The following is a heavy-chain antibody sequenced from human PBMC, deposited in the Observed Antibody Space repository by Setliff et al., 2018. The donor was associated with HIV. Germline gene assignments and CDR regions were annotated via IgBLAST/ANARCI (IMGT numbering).Heavy chain of an antibody. D-gene: IGHD2-15*01. CDR3: ARIPRWYYYYMDV. CDR2: IYPGDSDT. Sequence: GESLKISCKGSGYSFNSYWIGWVRQMSGKGLEWMGIIYPGDSDTTYSPSFQGQVNISADKSISTAYLQWSSLKASDTAMYYCARIPRWYYYYMDVWGKGTTVTVS. J-gene: IGHJ6*03. CDR1: GYSFNSYW. V-gene: IGHV5-51*01.